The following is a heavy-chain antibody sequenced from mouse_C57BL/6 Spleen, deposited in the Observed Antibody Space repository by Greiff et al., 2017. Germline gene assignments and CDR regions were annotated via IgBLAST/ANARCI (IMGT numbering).Heavy chain of an antibody. V-gene: IGHV1-81*01. Sequence: QVQLKQSGAELARPGASVKLSCKASGYTFTSYGISWVKQRTGQGLEWIGEIYPRSGNTYYNEKFKGKATLTADKSSSTAYMELRSLTSEDSAVYFCARLTGNFDYWGQGTTRTVSS. D-gene: IGHD4-1*01. CDR1: GYTFTSYG. J-gene: IGHJ2*01. CDR3: ARLTGNFDY. CDR2: IYPRSGNT.